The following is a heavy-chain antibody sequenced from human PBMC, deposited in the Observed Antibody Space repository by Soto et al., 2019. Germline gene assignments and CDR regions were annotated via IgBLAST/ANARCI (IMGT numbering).Heavy chain of an antibody. J-gene: IGHJ6*03. CDR3: ARDGRLVNGYYYYYMDV. D-gene: IGHD3-9*01. CDR2: ISSNGGST. V-gene: IGHV3-64*01. Sequence: GGSLRLSCAASGFTFSAYAMHWVRQAPGKGLEYVSAISSNGGSTFYANSVKGRFTISRDNSKNTLYLQMGSLRVEDMAVYYCARDGRLVNGYYYYYMDVWGKETTVTVSS. CDR1: GFTFSAYA.